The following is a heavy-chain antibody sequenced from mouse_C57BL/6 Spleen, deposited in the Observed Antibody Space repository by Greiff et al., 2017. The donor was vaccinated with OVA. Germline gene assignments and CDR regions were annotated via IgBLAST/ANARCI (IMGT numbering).Heavy chain of an antibody. D-gene: IGHD2-3*01. CDR2: INPNNGGT. Sequence: VQLKESGPELVKPGASVKMSCKASGYTFTDYNMHWVKQSHGKSLEWIGYINPNNGGTSYNQKFKGKATLTVNKSSSTAYMELRSLTSEDSAVYYCARRYDGYYWYFDVWGTGTTVTVSS. CDR3: ARRYDGYYWYFDV. V-gene: IGHV1-22*01. CDR1: GYTFTDYN. J-gene: IGHJ1*03.